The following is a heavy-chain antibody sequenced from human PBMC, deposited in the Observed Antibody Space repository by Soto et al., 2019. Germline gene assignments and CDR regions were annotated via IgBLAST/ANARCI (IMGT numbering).Heavy chain of an antibody. D-gene: IGHD3-16*01. CDR1: GYTFRDNY. CDR3: ARDRPHGGLDA. CDR2: ISPADGAT. Sequence: QVQLVQSGADVKEPGASVKVSCKASGYTFRDNYIQWVRQAPGQGLEWVAMISPADGATRYAEKFQGRVVLTMDVSTTTVYMEMRSLRPDDTAFYYCARDRPHGGLDAWGQGTLVTVSS. V-gene: IGHV1-46*01. J-gene: IGHJ5*02.